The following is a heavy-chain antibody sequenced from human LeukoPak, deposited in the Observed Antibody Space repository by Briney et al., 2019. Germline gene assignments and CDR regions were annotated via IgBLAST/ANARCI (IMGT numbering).Heavy chain of an antibody. V-gene: IGHV3-21*01. CDR2: ISGSSSHI. CDR1: GFTLSSYS. D-gene: IGHD2-2*02. J-gene: IGHJ4*02. Sequence: GGSLRLSCAVSGFTLSSYSMNWVRQAPGKGLEWVSSISGSSSHIYYADSVKGRFTISRDNAKNSLYLQMNSLRAEDTAVYYCANTILTGALWGQGTLVTVSS. CDR3: ANTILTGAL.